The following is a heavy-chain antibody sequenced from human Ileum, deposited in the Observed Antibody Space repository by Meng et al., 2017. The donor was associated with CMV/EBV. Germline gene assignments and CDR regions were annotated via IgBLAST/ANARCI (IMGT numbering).Heavy chain of an antibody. CDR2: IYPLNGDT. Sequence: QVLLGQAGTEVKKPGASVKVSCKTSGYTFTANHLHWVRQAPGQGLEWMGWIYPLNGDTYFAQKFQDRVTMTRDTSITTAYMELSSLTSDDTAIYYCVRENWYYDFWGQGTLVTVSS. V-gene: IGHV1-2*02. CDR1: GYTFTANH. D-gene: IGHD1-1*01. CDR3: VRENWYYDF. J-gene: IGHJ4*02.